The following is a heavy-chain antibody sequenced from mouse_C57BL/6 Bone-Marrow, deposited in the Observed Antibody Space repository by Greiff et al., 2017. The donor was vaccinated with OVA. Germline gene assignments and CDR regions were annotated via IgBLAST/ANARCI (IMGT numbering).Heavy chain of an antibody. V-gene: IGHV5-4*01. Sequence: EVQLVESGGGLVKPGGSLKLSCAASGFTFSSYAMSWVRQTPEKRLEWVATISDGGSYTYYPDNVKGRFTISRDNAKNNLYLQMSHLKSEDTAMYYCARHYYGSPAWFAYWGQGTLVTVSA. CDR1: GFTFSSYA. CDR3: ARHYYGSPAWFAY. J-gene: IGHJ3*01. D-gene: IGHD1-1*01. CDR2: ISDGGSYT.